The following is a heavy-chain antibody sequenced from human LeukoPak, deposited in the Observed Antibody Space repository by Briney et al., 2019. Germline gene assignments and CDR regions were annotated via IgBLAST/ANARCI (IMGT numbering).Heavy chain of an antibody. D-gene: IGHD2-15*01. Sequence: GGSLKISCTGSGXSFTSYWIAWVGQMPGKGLEWMGIIYPGDSDTRYSPSFQGQVTISADKSISTAYLQWNNLKSSDTAMYYCAGQDIVVVATATRAFGIWGQGTMVTVSS. CDR2: IYPGDSDT. V-gene: IGHV5-51*01. J-gene: IGHJ3*02. CDR1: GXSFTSYW. CDR3: AGQDIVVVATATRAFGI.